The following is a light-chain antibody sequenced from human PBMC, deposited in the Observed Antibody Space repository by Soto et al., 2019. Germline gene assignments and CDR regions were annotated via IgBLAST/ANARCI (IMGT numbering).Light chain of an antibody. CDR3: QQGSSFPRT. J-gene: IGKJ1*01. Sequence: DIQMTQSPSSVSASVGDRVTITCRASQDISNWLAWYQQKPGKAPKLLIYSTSSLQNGVPARFSSSGSGTEFTLTITSLQPEDFATYYFQQGSSFPRTFGQGTKVEV. V-gene: IGKV1-12*01. CDR1: QDISNW. CDR2: STS.